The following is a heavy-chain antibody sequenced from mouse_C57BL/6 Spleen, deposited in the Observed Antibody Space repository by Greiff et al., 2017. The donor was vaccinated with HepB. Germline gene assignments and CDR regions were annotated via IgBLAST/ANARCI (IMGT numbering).Heavy chain of an antibody. J-gene: IGHJ4*01. D-gene: IGHD4-1*01. Sequence: EVQLQQSGAELVKPGASVKLSCTASGFNIKDYYMHWVKQRTEQGLEWIGRIDPEDGETKYAPKFRGKATITADTSSNTAYLQLSSLTSEDTAVYYCANWDEGNYYAMDYWGQGTSVTVSS. CDR1: GFNIKDYY. V-gene: IGHV14-2*01. CDR2: IDPEDGET. CDR3: ANWDEGNYYAMDY.